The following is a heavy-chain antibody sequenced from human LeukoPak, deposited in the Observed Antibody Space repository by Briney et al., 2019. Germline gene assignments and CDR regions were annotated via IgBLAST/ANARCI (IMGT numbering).Heavy chain of an antibody. J-gene: IGHJ5*02. Sequence: SETLSLTCTVYGGSINTYYWSWIRQPPGKGLEWIGYIFYSGSTNYNPSLKSRVTISVDTSNNQFSLKLNSVIAADTAVYYCARSRSASGSSHWFDPWGQGTLVTVSS. CDR2: IFYSGST. V-gene: IGHV4-59*01. CDR1: GGSINTYY. CDR3: ARSRSASGSSHWFDP. D-gene: IGHD3-10*01.